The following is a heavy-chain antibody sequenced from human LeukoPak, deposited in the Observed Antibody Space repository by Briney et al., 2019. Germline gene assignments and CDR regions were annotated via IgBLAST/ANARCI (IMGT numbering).Heavy chain of an antibody. J-gene: IGHJ3*02. Sequence: PGGSLRLSCAASGFTFSSYAMSWVRQAPGKGLEWVSAISGSGGSTYYADSVKGRFTISRDNSKNTLHLQMNSLRAEDTAVYYCAKDRFYYDSSGIDAFDIWGQGTMVTVSS. CDR1: GFTFSSYA. D-gene: IGHD3-22*01. CDR3: AKDRFYYDSSGIDAFDI. CDR2: ISGSGGST. V-gene: IGHV3-23*01.